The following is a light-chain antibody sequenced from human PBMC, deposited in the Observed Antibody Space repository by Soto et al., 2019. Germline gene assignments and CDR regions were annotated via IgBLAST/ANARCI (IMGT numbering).Light chain of an antibody. CDR2: DVI. V-gene: IGLV2-11*01. CDR1: SSDVSGYNY. J-gene: IGLJ3*02. CDR3: CSYAGSSWV. Sequence: QSVLTQPASVSGSPGQSITISCTGSSSDVSGYNYVSWYQQHPGKAPTLMVYDVIKRPSGVPGRFSGSKSGNTASLTISGLQAEDEADYYCCSYAGSSWVFGGGTKVTV.